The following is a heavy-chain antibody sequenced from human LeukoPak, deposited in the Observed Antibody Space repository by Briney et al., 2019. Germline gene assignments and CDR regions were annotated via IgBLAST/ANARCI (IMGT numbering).Heavy chain of an antibody. D-gene: IGHD3-22*01. Sequence: ASVKVSCKASGYTFTSYAVNWVRQAPGQGLEWMGWINTNTGNPTYAQGFTGRFVFSLDTSVSTAYLQISSLKAEDTAVYYCARGAGRYYDSSGQFDYWGQGTLVTVSS. CDR3: ARGAGRYYDSSGQFDY. V-gene: IGHV7-4-1*02. CDR1: GYTFTSYA. CDR2: INTNTGNP. J-gene: IGHJ4*02.